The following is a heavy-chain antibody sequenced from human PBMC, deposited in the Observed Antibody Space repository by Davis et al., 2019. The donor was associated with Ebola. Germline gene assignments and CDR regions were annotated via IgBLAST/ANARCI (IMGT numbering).Heavy chain of an antibody. CDR2: FYYNGST. J-gene: IGHJ6*02. CDR1: AASTGIHY. V-gene: IGHV4-39*01. CDR3: AITPYYYYGMDV. Sequence: MPSDPLSPPFHVPAASTGIHYRGCIRPPPAKGLEWIGRFYYNGSTYYNPSLKSRVTISVDTSKNQFSLKLSSVTAADTAVYYCAITPYYYYGMDVWGQGTTVTVSS.